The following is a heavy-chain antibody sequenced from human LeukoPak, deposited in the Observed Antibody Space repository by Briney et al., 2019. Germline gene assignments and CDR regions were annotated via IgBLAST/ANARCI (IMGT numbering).Heavy chain of an antibody. CDR3: ARVGGDYAID. V-gene: IGHV3-11*01. J-gene: IGHJ4*02. D-gene: IGHD4-17*01. CDR2: IRLSSNSV. CDR1: GFTFSDYY. Sequence: GGSLRLSCAVSGFTFSDYYMSWIRQAPGKGLEWLSYIRLSSNSVSYADSVKGRFTVSGDNAKNSLYLQMNSLRAEDTAVYYCARVGGDYAIDWGQGTLVTVSS.